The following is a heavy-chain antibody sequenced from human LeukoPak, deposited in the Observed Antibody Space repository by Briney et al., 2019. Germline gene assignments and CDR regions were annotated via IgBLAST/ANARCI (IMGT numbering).Heavy chain of an antibody. D-gene: IGHD6-13*01. V-gene: IGHV4-59*01. J-gene: IGHJ4*02. Sequence: SETLSLTCTVSGGSISSYYWSWIRQPPGKGLEWIGYIYYSGSTNYNPSLKSRVTISVDTSKNQFSLKLSSVTAADTAVYYCARGQRIPSSSWYYHFDYWGQGTLVTVSS. CDR1: GGSISSYY. CDR2: IYYSGST. CDR3: ARGQRIPSSSWYYHFDY.